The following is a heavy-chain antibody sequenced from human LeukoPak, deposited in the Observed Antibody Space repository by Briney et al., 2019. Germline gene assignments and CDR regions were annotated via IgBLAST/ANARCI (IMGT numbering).Heavy chain of an antibody. D-gene: IGHD5-12*01. V-gene: IGHV3-74*01. J-gene: IGHJ4*02. CDR2: INNDGSGT. Sequence: GGSLRLSCAASGFTFSSYWMHWVRQAPGKGPVWVSRINNDGSGTTYADSVKGRFTISRDDAKNTLYLQMNSLRAEDTAVYYCARPLYSGYDLNFDYWGQGTLVTVSS. CDR3: ARPLYSGYDLNFDY. CDR1: GFTFSSYW.